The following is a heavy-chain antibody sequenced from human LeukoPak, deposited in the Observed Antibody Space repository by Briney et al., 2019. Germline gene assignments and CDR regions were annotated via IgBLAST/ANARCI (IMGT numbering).Heavy chain of an antibody. V-gene: IGHV4-31*03. J-gene: IGHJ4*02. CDR3: ARGFGGSSTSYAYPFGY. D-gene: IGHD2-2*01. CDR2: IYYSGST. Sequence: SQTLSLTCTVSGGSISSGGYYWSWIRQHPGKGLEWIGYIYYSGSTYYNPSLKSRITISVDTSKNQFSLKPSSVTAADTAVYYCARGFGGSSTSYAYPFGYWGQGTLVTVSS. CDR1: GGSISSGGYY.